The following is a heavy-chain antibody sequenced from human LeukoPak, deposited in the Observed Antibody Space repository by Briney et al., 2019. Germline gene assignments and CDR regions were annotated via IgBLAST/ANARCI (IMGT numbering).Heavy chain of an antibody. J-gene: IGHJ4*02. D-gene: IGHD6-13*01. CDR1: GGTFSSYA. Sequence: SVKVSCKASGGTFSSYAISWVRQAPGQGLEWMGRIIPILGIANYAQKFQGRVTITADKSTSTAYMELSSLRSEDTAVYYCVRGPIAAADPYYFDYWSQGTLVTVSS. CDR2: IIPILGIA. CDR3: VRGPIAAADPYYFDY. V-gene: IGHV1-69*04.